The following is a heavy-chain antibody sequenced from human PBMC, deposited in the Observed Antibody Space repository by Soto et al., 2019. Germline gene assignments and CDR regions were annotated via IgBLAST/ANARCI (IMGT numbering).Heavy chain of an antibody. CDR2: INPSSGAT. J-gene: IGHJ4*02. D-gene: IGHD2-21*02. CDR1: GYNFVAYY. V-gene: IGHV1-2*02. CDR3: AKDRKYGDYGYNFVY. Sequence: ASVKVSCKASGYNFVAYYMHWVRQAPGQGLEWMGWINPSSGATNFAERFQGRVTMTSDTSISTFYMEIKRLNSDDTAVYFCAKDRKYGDYGYNFVYWGQGTLVTVSS.